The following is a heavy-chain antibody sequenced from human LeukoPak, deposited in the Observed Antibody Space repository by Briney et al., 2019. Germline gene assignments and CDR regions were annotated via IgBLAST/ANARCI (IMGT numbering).Heavy chain of an antibody. CDR2: INPNSGGT. CDR3: ARVGYYDYVWGSYRYLGY. Sequence: ASVKVSCKASGYTFISYYMHWVRQAPGQGLEWMGWINPNSGGTNYAQKFQGRVTMTRDTSISTAYMELSRLRSDDTAVYYCARVGYYDYVWGSYRYLGYWGQGTLVTVSS. V-gene: IGHV1-2*02. J-gene: IGHJ4*02. D-gene: IGHD3-16*02. CDR1: GYTFISYY.